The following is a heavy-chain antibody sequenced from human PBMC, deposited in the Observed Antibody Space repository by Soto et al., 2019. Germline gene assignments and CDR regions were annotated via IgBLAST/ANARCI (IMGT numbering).Heavy chain of an antibody. CDR3: ARVVYGDYMKYFDS. D-gene: IGHD4-17*01. CDR2: TSHRGST. V-gene: IGHV4-28*03. J-gene: IGHJ4*02. CDR1: GYSITTNNW. Sequence: QVQLQESGPGLVKPSDTLSLSCVVSGYSITTNNWWGWVRQTPGKGLEWIVYTSHRGSTLYNPAHSSRAAVSLDTSTNQFFLHLRSVTAVDTAVYYCARVVYGDYMKYFDSWGQGTLVTVSS.